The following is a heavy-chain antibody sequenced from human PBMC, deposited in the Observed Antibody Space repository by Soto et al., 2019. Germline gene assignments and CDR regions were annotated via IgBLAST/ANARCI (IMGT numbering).Heavy chain of an antibody. D-gene: IGHD2-15*01. J-gene: IGHJ3*02. V-gene: IGHV2-70*11. CDR3: ARIRVKDGHGAFDI. Sequence: SGPTLVNPTQTLTLTCTFSGFSLSTSGMCVSWIRQPPGKALEWLARIDWDDDKYYSTSLKTRLTISKDTSKNQVVLTMTNMDPVDTATYYWARIRVKDGHGAFDIWGQGTMVTVSS. CDR2: IDWDDDK. CDR1: GFSLSTSGMC.